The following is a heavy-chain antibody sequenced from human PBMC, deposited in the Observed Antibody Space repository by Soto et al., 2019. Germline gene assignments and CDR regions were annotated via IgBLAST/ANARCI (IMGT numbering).Heavy chain of an antibody. J-gene: IGHJ6*02. CDR1: GYSFTSYW. CDR2: IDPSDSYT. V-gene: IGHV5-10-1*01. CDR3: AALPHVSSWYDYYYCGMDV. D-gene: IGHD6-13*01. Sequence: PGESLKISCKGSGYSFTSYWISWVRQMPGKGLEWMGRIDPSDSYTNYSPSFQGHVTISADKSISTAYLQWSSLKASDTAMYYRAALPHVSSWYDYYYCGMDVWGQGTTVTVSS.